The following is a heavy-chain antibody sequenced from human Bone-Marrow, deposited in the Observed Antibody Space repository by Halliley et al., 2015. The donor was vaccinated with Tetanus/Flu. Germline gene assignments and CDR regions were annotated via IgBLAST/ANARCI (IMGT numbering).Heavy chain of an antibody. J-gene: IGHJ4*02. CDR2: ISSTGDYT. D-gene: IGHD4-17*01. Sequence: LSLTCAASGFTVSDYYMSWIRQAPGKGLEWVSFISSTGDYTNYADSVKGRFTTSRDSAKNSLSLQMNSLRAEDTAVYYCARGTTVTTGPLDYWGQGTLVTVSS. CDR1: GFTVSDYY. V-gene: IGHV3-11*06. CDR3: ARGTTVTTGPLDY.